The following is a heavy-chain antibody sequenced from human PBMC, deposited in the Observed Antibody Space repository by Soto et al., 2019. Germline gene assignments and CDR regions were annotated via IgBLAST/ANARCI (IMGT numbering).Heavy chain of an antibody. V-gene: IGHV3-9*01. CDR1: GFTFGDDG. D-gene: IGHD1-1*01. J-gene: IGHJ3*01. CDR2: ISWSDGSI. CDR3: LKYMAGTTGAFDF. Sequence: EVQVVESGGGLVQPGRSLTLSCAASGFTFGDDGMHWVRQVPGKGPEWVSGISWSDGSIGYADSVKGRFTISRDNAKNSLYLQMDSLRAEDTALYYCLKYMAGTTGAFDFWGQGTMVIVSS.